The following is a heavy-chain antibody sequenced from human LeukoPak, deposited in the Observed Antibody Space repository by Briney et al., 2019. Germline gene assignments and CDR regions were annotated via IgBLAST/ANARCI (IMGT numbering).Heavy chain of an antibody. CDR3: AKSGPYCSSTSCNYFDY. CDR1: RFTFGNFA. V-gene: IGHV3-23*01. Sequence: PGMSLRLSCAASRFTFGNFAMSWVRQAPGKGLEWVSAISGSGGSTYYADSVKGRFTISRDNSKNALFLQMNSLRAEDTAVYYCAKSGPYCSSTSCNYFDYWGQGTLVTVSS. D-gene: IGHD2-2*01. J-gene: IGHJ4*02. CDR2: ISGSGGST.